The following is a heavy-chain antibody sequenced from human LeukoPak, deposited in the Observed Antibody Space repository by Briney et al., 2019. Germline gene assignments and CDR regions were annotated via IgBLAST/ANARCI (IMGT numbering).Heavy chain of an antibody. CDR1: GGSFSGYY. Sequence: SETLSLTCAVYGGSFSGYYWSWLRQPPGKGLEWIGSIYYSGSTYYNPSLKSRVTISVDTSKNQFSLKLGSVTAADTAVYYCARGRFDYYETSGYYRPREYYYYYYYMDVWGKGITVTISS. D-gene: IGHD3-22*01. CDR2: IYYSGST. J-gene: IGHJ6*03. V-gene: IGHV4-34*01. CDR3: ARGRFDYYETSGYYRPREYYYYYYYMDV.